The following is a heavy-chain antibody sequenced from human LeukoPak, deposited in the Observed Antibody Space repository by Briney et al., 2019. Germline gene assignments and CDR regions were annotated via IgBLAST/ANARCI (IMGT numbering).Heavy chain of an antibody. CDR3: ARVSVHYDFWSGYYTADNWFAP. CDR1: GYTFTSYG. Sequence: ASVKVSCKASGYTFTSYGISWVRQAPGQGLEWMGWISAYNGNTNYAQKLQGRVTMTTDTSTSTAYMELRSLRSDDTAVYYCARVSVHYDFWSGYYTADNWFAPWGQGTLVTVSS. J-gene: IGHJ5*02. CDR2: ISAYNGNT. V-gene: IGHV1-18*01. D-gene: IGHD3-3*01.